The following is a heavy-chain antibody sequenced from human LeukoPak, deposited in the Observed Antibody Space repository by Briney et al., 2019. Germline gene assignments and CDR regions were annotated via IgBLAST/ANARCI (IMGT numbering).Heavy chain of an antibody. CDR3: ARDRAVVVMNPHYYYGMDV. CDR1: GFTFSDYG. CDR2: IFYDGINK. Sequence: GGSLRLSCAASGFTFSDYGMHWVRQAPGKGLEWVAVIFYDGINKYYADSVKGRFTISRDKSNNTLYLQMNSLRAEDTGVYYCARDRAVVVMNPHYYYGMDVWGQGTTVIVSS. J-gene: IGHJ6*02. V-gene: IGHV3-33*01. D-gene: IGHD3-22*01.